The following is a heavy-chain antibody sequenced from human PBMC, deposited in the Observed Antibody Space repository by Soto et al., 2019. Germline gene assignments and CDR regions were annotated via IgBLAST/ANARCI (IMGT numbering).Heavy chain of an antibody. J-gene: IGHJ3*02. D-gene: IGHD3-22*01. CDR3: ARPPGDVVDSSGYDAFDI. V-gene: IGHV1-3*01. CDR1: GYTFTSYA. CDR2: INAGNGNT. Sequence: ASVKVSCKASGYTFTSYAMHWVRQAPGQRLEWMGWINAGNGNTKYSQKFQGRVTITRDTSTSTAYMELSSLRSEDTAVYYCARPPGDVVDSSGYDAFDIWGQGTMVTVSS.